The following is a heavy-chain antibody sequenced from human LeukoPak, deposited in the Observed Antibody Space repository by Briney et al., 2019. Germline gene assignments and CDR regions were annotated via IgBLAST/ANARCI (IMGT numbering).Heavy chain of an antibody. J-gene: IGHJ6*02. CDR3: ARKGPGTAMAYYCYGMDV. CDR1: GGTFSSYA. Sequence: ASVKVSCKASGGTFSSYAISWVRQAPGQGLEWMGRIIPILGIANYAQKFQGRVTITADKSTSTAYMELSSLRSEDTAVYYCARKGPGTAMAYYCYGMDVWGQGTTVTVSS. CDR2: IIPILGIA. D-gene: IGHD5-18*01. V-gene: IGHV1-69*04.